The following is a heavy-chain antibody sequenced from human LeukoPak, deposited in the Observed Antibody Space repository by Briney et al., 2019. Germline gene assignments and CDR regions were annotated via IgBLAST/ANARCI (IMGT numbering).Heavy chain of an antibody. Sequence: GGSLRLSCAASGFTFSDYYMSWIRQAPGKGLEWVSYISSSGSTIYYADSVKGRFTISRDNSKNTLYLQMNSLRAEDTAVYYCAREGIAANWFDPWGQGTLVTVSS. CDR3: AREGIAANWFDP. J-gene: IGHJ5*02. D-gene: IGHD6-13*01. V-gene: IGHV3-11*04. CDR2: ISSSGSTI. CDR1: GFTFSDYY.